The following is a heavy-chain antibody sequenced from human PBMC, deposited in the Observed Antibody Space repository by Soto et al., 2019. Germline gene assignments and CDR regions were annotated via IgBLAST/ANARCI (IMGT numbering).Heavy chain of an antibody. Sequence: PSETLSLTCTVSGGSMSSSNWRNWVRQPPGKGLEWIGETHHSGRTNYNPSLKSRVTISVDKSKNHFSLKLSSVTAADTAVYYCARDDYDSSGYPSWFDPWGQGTLVTVSS. CDR3: ARDDYDSSGYPSWFDP. V-gene: IGHV4-4*02. J-gene: IGHJ5*02. CDR2: THHSGRT. CDR1: GGSMSSSNW. D-gene: IGHD3-22*01.